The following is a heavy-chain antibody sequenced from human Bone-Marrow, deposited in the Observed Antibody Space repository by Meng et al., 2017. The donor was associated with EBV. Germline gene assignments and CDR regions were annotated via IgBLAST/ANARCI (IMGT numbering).Heavy chain of an antibody. J-gene: IGHJ4*02. V-gene: IGHV1-2*06. CDR3: ASERAYNTVETSDY. CDR2: INPNSGGT. CDR1: GYTFTVYY. D-gene: IGHD3-3*01. Sequence: QRQVLQPGAGVKMPGASVNVSCKASGYTFTVYYMHWVRHAPRQGIEWMGRINPNSGGTTNEQKFQGRVTITRDTSISTAYMELSRLRSDDTAVYYCASERAYNTVETSDYWGQGTLVTVSS.